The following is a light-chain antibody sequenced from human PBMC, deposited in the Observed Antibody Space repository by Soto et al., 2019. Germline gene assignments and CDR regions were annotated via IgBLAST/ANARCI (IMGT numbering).Light chain of an antibody. J-gene: IGKJ5*01. V-gene: IGKV1D-12*01. CDR2: AAS. Sequence: DIKMYRSPSCWSAAVIDRSRTTVRASQGISSWLAWYQQKPGKAPKLLIYAASSLQSGVPSRFSGSGSGTHFTLTISSLQPEDFATYYCQQANTFPLTFGQGTRLEI. CDR3: QQANTFPLT. CDR1: QGISSW.